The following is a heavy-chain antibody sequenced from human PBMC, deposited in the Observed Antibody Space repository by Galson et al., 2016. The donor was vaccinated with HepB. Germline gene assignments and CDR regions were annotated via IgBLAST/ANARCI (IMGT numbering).Heavy chain of an antibody. V-gene: IGHV3-15*07. Sequence: SLRLSCAASGFIFNNVWMNWVRQAPGKGLEWVGRIKSNTHGGTTDYAAPVKGRFTISRDDSKSTLYLQMSSLKTEDTAVYYCSTSPYYYGVDVWGQGTPVTVSS. CDR2: IKSNTHGGTT. CDR3: STSPYYYGVDV. J-gene: IGHJ6*02. CDR1: GFIFNNVW.